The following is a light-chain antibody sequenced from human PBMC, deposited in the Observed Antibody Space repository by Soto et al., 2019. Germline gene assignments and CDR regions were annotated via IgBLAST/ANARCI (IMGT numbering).Light chain of an antibody. Sequence: EIVMTQSPATLSVSPGERATLSYRASQSVSSKLAWYQQKPGQAPRVLIHGASTRATGIPARFSGSGSGTEFTLTISSLQSEDFAVYYCQHYNDWPPTWTFGQGTRVEIK. CDR1: QSVSSK. CDR3: QHYNDWPPTWT. CDR2: GAS. J-gene: IGKJ1*01. V-gene: IGKV3-15*01.